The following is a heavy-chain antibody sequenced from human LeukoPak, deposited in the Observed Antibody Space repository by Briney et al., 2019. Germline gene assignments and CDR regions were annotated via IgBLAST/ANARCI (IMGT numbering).Heavy chain of an antibody. D-gene: IGHD6-13*01. J-gene: IGHJ4*02. CDR1: GGSFSGYY. CDR3: ARGPYSSSWYRTGLFDY. V-gene: IGHV4-34*01. CDR2: INHSGST. Sequence: SENLSLTCAVYGGSFSGYYWSWIRQPPGKGLEWIGEINHSGSTNYNPSLKSRVTISVDTSKNQFSLKLSSVTAADTAVYYCARGPYSSSWYRTGLFDYWGQGTLVTVSS.